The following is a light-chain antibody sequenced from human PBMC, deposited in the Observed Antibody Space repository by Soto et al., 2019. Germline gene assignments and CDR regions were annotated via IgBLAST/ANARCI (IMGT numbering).Light chain of an antibody. CDR1: QSVSRW. CDR3: QHYSTYSSWT. CDR2: KAS. V-gene: IGKV1-5*03. Sequence: DIQMTQSPSTLAASVGDRVTITCRSSQSVSRWLAWYQQKPGKAPNLLIYKASTLESGVPSRFSGSGSGTEFTLTISSLQPDDFATYYCQHYSTYSSWTFGQGTKVDIK. J-gene: IGKJ1*01.